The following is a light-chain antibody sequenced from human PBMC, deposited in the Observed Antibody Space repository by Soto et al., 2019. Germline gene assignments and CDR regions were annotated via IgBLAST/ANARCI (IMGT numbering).Light chain of an antibody. CDR3: QQVNVYPST. CDR2: AAS. CDR1: QSISTY. J-gene: IGKJ4*01. V-gene: IGKV1-39*01. Sequence: DIQMTQSPSSLSASVGDSVTITCRASQSISTYLNWYQQMPGKAPNLLIYAASSLQSGVPSRFSGSGSGTDFTLTISSLQPEDFATYYCQQVNVYPSTFGGGTKVDIK.